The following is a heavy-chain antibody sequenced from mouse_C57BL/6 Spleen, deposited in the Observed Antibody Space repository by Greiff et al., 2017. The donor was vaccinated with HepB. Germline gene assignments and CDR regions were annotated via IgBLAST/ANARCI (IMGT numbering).Heavy chain of an antibody. CDR3: ARQPYYYGSSSYFDV. CDR2: ISDGGSYT. D-gene: IGHD1-1*01. CDR1: GFTFSSYA. Sequence: EVMLVESGGGLVKPGGSLKLSCAASGFTFSSYAMSWVRQTPEKRLEWVATISDGGSYTYYPDNVKGRFTISRDNAKNNLYLQMSHLKSEATAMYYCARQPYYYGSSSYFDVWGTGTTVTVSS. J-gene: IGHJ1*03. V-gene: IGHV5-4*03.